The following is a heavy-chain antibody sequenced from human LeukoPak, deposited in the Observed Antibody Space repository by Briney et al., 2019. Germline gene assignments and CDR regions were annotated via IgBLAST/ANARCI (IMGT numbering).Heavy chain of an antibody. CDR2: INQDGSET. Sequence: GGSLRLSCAASGFAFSGYWMSWVRQAPGKGLEWVANINQDGSETYYVDSVKGRFTISRDNAKNSLFLQMNSLRAEDTAVYYCARDGRNGYEDDYWGQGTLVTVSS. CDR3: ARDGRNGYEDDY. D-gene: IGHD5-12*01. V-gene: IGHV3-7*01. CDR1: GFAFSGYW. J-gene: IGHJ4*02.